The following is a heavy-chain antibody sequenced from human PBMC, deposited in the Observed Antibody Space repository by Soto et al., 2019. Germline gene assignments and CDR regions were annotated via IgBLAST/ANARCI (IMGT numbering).Heavy chain of an antibody. V-gene: IGHV3-15*01. CDR1: GFTFSNAW. CDR3: TTSPWDYSNYDPPKIRL. J-gene: IGHJ4*02. Sequence: GGSLRLSCAASGFTFSNAWMSWVRQAPGKGLEWVGRIKSKTDGGTTDYAAPVKGRFTISRDDSKNTLYLQMNSLKTEDTAVYYCTTSPWDYSNYDPPKIRLWGQGTLVTVSS. D-gene: IGHD4-4*01. CDR2: IKSKTDGGTT.